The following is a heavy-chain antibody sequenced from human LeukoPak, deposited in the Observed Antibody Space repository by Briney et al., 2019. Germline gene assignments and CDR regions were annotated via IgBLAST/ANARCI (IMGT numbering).Heavy chain of an antibody. D-gene: IGHD3-22*01. Sequence: ASVKVSCKASGYTFIDYYMHWVRQAPGQGLEWMGWISAYNGNTNYAQKLQGRVTMTTDTSTSTAYMELRSLRSDDTAVYYCAREGYYDSSGTTKAVDYFDYWGQGTLVTVSS. CDR3: AREGYYDSSGTTKAVDYFDY. CDR2: ISAYNGNT. CDR1: GYTFIDYY. V-gene: IGHV1-18*04. J-gene: IGHJ4*02.